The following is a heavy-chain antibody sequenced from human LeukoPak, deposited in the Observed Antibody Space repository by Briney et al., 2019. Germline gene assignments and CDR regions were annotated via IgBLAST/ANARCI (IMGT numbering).Heavy chain of an antibody. D-gene: IGHD2-2*01. CDR1: GYRFTSYG. Sequence: ASVKVSCKASGYRFTSYGISWVRQAPGQGLERMGWISGDNGNTNYAQKFQDRVTMTTDTSTSTAYMELTSLRSDDTAVYYCARAYCSSNSCPTERYWYLDLWGRGTLVTVSS. CDR2: ISGDNGNT. V-gene: IGHV1-18*01. J-gene: IGHJ2*01. CDR3: ARAYCSSNSCPTERYWYLDL.